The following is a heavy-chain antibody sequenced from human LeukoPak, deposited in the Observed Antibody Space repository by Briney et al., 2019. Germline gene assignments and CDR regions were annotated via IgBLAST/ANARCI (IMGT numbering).Heavy chain of an antibody. J-gene: IGHJ4*02. Sequence: GGSLRLSCAASGFTFSSYSMNWVRQAPGKGLEWVSSISSSSSYIYYADSVKGRFPISRDNAKNSLYLQMNSLRAEDTAVYYCARDLRGSSTSCDWGQGTLVTVSS. CDR1: GFTFSSYS. CDR2: ISSSSSYI. D-gene: IGHD2-2*01. CDR3: ARDLRGSSTSCD. V-gene: IGHV3-21*01.